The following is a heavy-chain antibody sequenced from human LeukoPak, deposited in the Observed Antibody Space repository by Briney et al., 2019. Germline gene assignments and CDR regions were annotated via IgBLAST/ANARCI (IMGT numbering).Heavy chain of an antibody. D-gene: IGHD3-22*01. CDR2: IYYSGST. CDR3: ARALNYYDSSGYYTAFDI. V-gene: IGHV4-59*01. J-gene: IGHJ3*02. CDR1: GGSISSYH. Sequence: SETLSLTCTVSGGSISSYHWSWIRQPPGKGLEWIGYIYYSGSTNYNPSLKSRVTISVDTSKNQFSLKLSSVTAADTAVYYCARALNYYDSSGYYTAFDIWGQGTMVTVSS.